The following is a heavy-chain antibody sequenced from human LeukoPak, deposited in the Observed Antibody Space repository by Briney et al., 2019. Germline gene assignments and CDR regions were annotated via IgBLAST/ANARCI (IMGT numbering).Heavy chain of an antibody. CDR3: ARRHCSSTSCSYYFDY. CDR1: GGSISSYY. J-gene: IGHJ4*02. Sequence: ASETLSLTCTVSGGSISSYYWSWIRQPPGKGLEWIGYIDYSGSTNLTPSLKSRVTISVDTSKNQFSLKLSSVTAADTAVYYCARRHCSSTSCSYYFDYWGQGTLVTDPS. D-gene: IGHD2-2*01. V-gene: IGHV4-59*08. CDR2: IDYSGST.